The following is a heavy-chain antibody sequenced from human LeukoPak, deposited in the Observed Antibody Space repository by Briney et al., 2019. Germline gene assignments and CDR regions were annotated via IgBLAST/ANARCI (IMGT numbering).Heavy chain of an antibody. J-gene: IGHJ5*02. D-gene: IGHD2-15*01. Sequence: PGGSLRLSCAASGFAFGHYTMHWVRQAPGKGLEWVSYISSSGSTIYYADSVKGRFTISRDNAKNSLYLQMNSLRAEDTAVYYCAGQSRLGYCSGGSCYSQPFDPWGQGTLVTVSS. CDR2: ISSSGSTI. CDR3: AGQSRLGYCSGGSCYSQPFDP. CDR1: GFAFGHYT. V-gene: IGHV3-48*03.